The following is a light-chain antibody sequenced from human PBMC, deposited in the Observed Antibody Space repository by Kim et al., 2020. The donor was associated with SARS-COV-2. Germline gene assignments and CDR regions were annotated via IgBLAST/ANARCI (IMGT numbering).Light chain of an antibody. J-gene: IGLJ3*02. Sequence: VAIPCSGSSGSIASNYVQWYQQRPGSAPTTVIYEDNQRPSGVPDRFSGSIDSASNAAFLTISGLKTEDEADYYCQSYDSSNQGVFGGGTQLTVL. V-gene: IGLV6-57*02. CDR2: EDN. CDR1: SGSIASNY. CDR3: QSYDSSNQGV.